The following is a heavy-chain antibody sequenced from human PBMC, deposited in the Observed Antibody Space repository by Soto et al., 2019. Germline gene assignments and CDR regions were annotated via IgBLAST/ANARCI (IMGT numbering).Heavy chain of an antibody. Sequence: ASVKVSCKASGGTFSSYAISWVRQAPGQGLEWMGGIIPIFGTANYAQKFQGRVTITADGSTSTAYMELSSLRSEDTAVYYCAISSIAARPIYYYYGMDVWGQGTTVTVSS. CDR1: GGTFSSYA. D-gene: IGHD6-6*01. J-gene: IGHJ6*02. CDR3: AISSIAARPIYYYYGMDV. V-gene: IGHV1-69*13. CDR2: IIPIFGTA.